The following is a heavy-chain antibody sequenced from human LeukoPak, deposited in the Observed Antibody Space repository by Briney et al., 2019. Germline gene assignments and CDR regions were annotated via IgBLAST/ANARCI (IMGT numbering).Heavy chain of an antibody. D-gene: IGHD3-22*01. CDR3: ARDRDHYDSIGYYYEGGSLDY. CDR2: INPHSGDT. V-gene: IGHV1-2*02. Sequence: ASVKVSCKASGYIFTGYYIHWVRQAPGQGLEWMGWINPHSGDTNYAQKFQGRVTMTRDTSISTAYMELSRLRSDDTAVYYCARDRDHYDSIGYYYEGGSLDYWGQGTLVTVSS. J-gene: IGHJ4*02. CDR1: GYIFTGYY.